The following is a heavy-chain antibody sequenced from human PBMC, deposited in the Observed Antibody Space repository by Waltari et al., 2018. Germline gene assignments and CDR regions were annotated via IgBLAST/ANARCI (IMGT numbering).Heavy chain of an antibody. CDR3: ARSYSSSWYQGGYFDY. CDR1: GYTFTRYA. V-gene: IGHV1-3*03. CDR2: INAGNGNT. J-gene: IGHJ4*02. Sequence: QVQLVQSGAEVKKPGASVKVSCKASGYTFTRYAMHWVRQAPGQRLEWMGWINAGNGNTKYSQEFQGRVTITRDTSASTAYMELSSLRSEDMAVYYCARSYSSSWYQGGYFDYWGQGTLVTVSS. D-gene: IGHD6-13*01.